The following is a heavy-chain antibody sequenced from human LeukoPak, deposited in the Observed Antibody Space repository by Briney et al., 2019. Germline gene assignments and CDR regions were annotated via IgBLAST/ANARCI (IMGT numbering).Heavy chain of an antibody. Sequence: GGSLRLSCAASGFTFDDYAMSWVRQAPGKGLEWVSALYSNDNTYYADPVKGRFTISRDNSKNTLYLQMNSLRAEDTAVYYCGSSTVHYYNHGMDVWGQGATVTVSS. D-gene: IGHD2-21*02. CDR3: GSSTVHYYNHGMDV. J-gene: IGHJ6*02. V-gene: IGHV3-23*05. CDR2: LYSNDNT. CDR1: GFTFDDYA.